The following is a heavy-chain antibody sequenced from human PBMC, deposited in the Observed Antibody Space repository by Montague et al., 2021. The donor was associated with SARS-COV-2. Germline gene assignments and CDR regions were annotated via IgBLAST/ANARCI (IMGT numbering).Heavy chain of an antibody. CDR2: VDHRGSS. D-gene: IGHD3-3*01. V-gene: IGHV4-34*01. CDR3: ARGQVTVFGVLIMLPAAGPLDS. CDR1: GGSFSDYY. J-gene: IGHJ3*02. Sequence: SETLSLTCAVYGGSFSDYYWTWIRQAPGKGLEWIGEVDHRGSSSYNPSLQSRLTISVDRSKNQFSLRLTSVTAADTAVYYCARGQVTVFGVLIMLPAAGPLDSWGLGTKVTVSS.